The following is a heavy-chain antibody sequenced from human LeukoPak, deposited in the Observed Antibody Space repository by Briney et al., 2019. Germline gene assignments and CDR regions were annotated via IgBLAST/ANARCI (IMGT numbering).Heavy chain of an antibody. Sequence: SDTLSLTCTVSGGSISSSRFYWACVGRPPGKGLEWIGSIYYSGSTYYGPSLKRRDTISIDTTKNQFSLELSSGTAADTAVYYCARHHESPQLDYWGQGTLVTVST. V-gene: IGHV4-39*01. CDR2: IYYSGST. J-gene: IGHJ4*02. CDR3: ARHHESPQLDY. CDR1: GGSISSSRFY. D-gene: IGHD5-24*01.